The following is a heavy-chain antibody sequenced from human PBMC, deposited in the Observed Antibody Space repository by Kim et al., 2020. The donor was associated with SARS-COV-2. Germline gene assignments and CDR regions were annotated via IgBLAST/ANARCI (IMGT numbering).Heavy chain of an antibody. J-gene: IGHJ4*02. Sequence: SVKVSCKASGGTFSSYAISWVRQAPGQGLEWMGGIIPIFGTANYAQKFQGRVTITADESTSTAYMELSSLRSEDTAVYYCARGMVLVPVEMATILDYWGQGTLVTVSS. CDR2: IIPIFGTA. V-gene: IGHV1-69*13. CDR3: ARGMVLVPVEMATILDY. D-gene: IGHD5-12*01. CDR1: GGTFSSYA.